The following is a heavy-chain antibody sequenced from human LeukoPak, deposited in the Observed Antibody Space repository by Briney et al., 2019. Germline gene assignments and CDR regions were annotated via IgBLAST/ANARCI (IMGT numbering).Heavy chain of an antibody. D-gene: IGHD3-16*01. CDR2: ISSSSSYI. Sequence: PGGSLRLSCAASGFTFSRYSMNWVRQAPGKGLEWVSSISSSSSYIYYADSVKGRFTISRDNAKNSLYLQMNSLRAEDTAVYYCASFCLGGEADVWGKGTTVTVSS. J-gene: IGHJ6*04. V-gene: IGHV3-21*01. CDR3: ASFCLGGEADV. CDR1: GFTFSRYS.